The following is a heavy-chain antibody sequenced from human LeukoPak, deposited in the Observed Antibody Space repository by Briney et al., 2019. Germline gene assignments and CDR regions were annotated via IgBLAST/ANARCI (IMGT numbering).Heavy chain of an antibody. J-gene: IGHJ4*02. D-gene: IGHD5-18*01. CDR1: GFTFSNYA. CDR2: ISGNGGST. V-gene: IGHV3-23*01. Sequence: GGSLRLSCAASGFTFSNYAMSWVRQAPGEGLEWVSGISGNGGSTYHADSVKGRFTISRDNSKNTLYLQMNSLRAEDTAVYYCAKDRGYSYDPGDYWGQGTLVTVSS. CDR3: AKDRGYSYDPGDY.